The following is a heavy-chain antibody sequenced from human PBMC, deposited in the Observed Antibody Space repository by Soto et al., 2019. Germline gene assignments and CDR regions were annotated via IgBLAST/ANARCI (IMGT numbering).Heavy chain of an antibody. CDR3: AREGSAPYYYYGMDV. D-gene: IGHD6-19*01. CDR1: GYTFTTYG. Sequence: QVQLEQSGAEVKKPGDSMKVSCKASGYTFTTYGISWVRQAPGQGLEWMGWINGYNGNTDYPQKPQGRVTMTTDTSTSTAYMELRSLRSDDTAVYYCAREGSAPYYYYGMDVWGQGTTVTVSS. V-gene: IGHV1-18*01. CDR2: INGYNGNT. J-gene: IGHJ6*02.